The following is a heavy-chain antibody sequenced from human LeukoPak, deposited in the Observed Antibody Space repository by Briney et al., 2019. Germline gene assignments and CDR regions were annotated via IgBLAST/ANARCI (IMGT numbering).Heavy chain of an antibody. J-gene: IGHJ5*02. CDR1: GYTFTSYY. D-gene: IGHD1-20*01. V-gene: IGHV1-2*02. Sequence: GASVKVSCKASGYTFTSYYMHWVRQAPRQGLDWMGWINPNSGGTNYAQNFQGRVTMTRDTSISTAYMELSRLRSDDTAVYYCAREGTYNWNQGSWFDPWGQGTLVTVSS. CDR2: INPNSGGT. CDR3: AREGTYNWNQGSWFDP.